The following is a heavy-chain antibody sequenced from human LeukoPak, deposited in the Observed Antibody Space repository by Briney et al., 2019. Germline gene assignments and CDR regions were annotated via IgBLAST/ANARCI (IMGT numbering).Heavy chain of an antibody. Sequence: SETLSLTCTVSGGSISSSTYYWGWIRQHPGKGLEWIGYIYYSGSTYYNPSLKSRVTISVDTSKNQFSLKLSSVTAADTAVYYCARVRDDILTGPASGAFDIWGQGTMVTVSS. J-gene: IGHJ3*02. CDR2: IYYSGST. CDR3: ARVRDDILTGPASGAFDI. D-gene: IGHD3-9*01. V-gene: IGHV4-31*03. CDR1: GGSISSSTYY.